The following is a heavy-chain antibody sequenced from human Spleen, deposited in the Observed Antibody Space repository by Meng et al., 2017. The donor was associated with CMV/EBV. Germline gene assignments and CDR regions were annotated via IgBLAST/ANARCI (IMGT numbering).Heavy chain of an antibody. CDR1: GGAISNDNYY. CDR2: IYYSGNT. CDR3: ARGIVVAYYFDY. D-gene: IGHD2-21*01. V-gene: IGHV4-39*01. J-gene: IGHJ4*02. Sequence: CTDSGGAISNDNYYWGWIRQPPGKGLEWIGSIYYSGNTYSNPSLKSRVTISVDRSKNQFSLKLSSVTAADTAVYFCARGIVVAYYFDYWGQGTLVTVSS.